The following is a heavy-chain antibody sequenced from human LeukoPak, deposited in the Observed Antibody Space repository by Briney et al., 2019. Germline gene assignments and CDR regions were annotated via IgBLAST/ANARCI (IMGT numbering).Heavy chain of an antibody. J-gene: IGHJ4*02. CDR1: GFSVSNNY. Sequence: GGSLRLSCAASGFSVSNNYMAWVRQAPGEGLEWVSVLYISGNTDSTDSVKGRFTISRDNSKNTLYLQMNSLRAEDTALYYCAKKAVALDYWGQGTLVTVSS. CDR2: LYISGNT. CDR3: AKKAVALDY. V-gene: IGHV3-53*01. D-gene: IGHD6-19*01.